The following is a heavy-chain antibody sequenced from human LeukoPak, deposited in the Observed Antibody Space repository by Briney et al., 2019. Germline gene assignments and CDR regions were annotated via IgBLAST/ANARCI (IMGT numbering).Heavy chain of an antibody. CDR1: GFTISSYG. CDR2: IRYDGSNK. J-gene: IGHJ5*02. D-gene: IGHD6-19*01. CDR3: AKDRTTIAVAGYNWFDP. Sequence: QAGGSLRLFCAASGFTISSYGMHWVRQAPGKGLEWVAFIRYDGSNKYYADSVKGRFTISRDNSKNTLYLQMNSLRAEDTAVYYCAKDRTTIAVAGYNWFDPWGQGTLVTVSS. V-gene: IGHV3-30*02.